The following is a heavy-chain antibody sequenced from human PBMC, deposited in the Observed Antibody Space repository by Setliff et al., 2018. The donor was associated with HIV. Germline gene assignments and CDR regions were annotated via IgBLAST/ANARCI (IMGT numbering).Heavy chain of an antibody. CDR2: IYSSGST. D-gene: IGHD4-17*01. CDR3: ARHPLDYGGNDAFDI. Sequence: SETLSLTCTVSGGSISSSSDYWGWIRQPPGKGLEWIGSIYSSGSTYYNPSLKSRVTISVDTSKNQFSLKLSSVTAADTAVYYCARHPLDYGGNDAFDIWGQGTMVT. CDR1: GGSISSSSDY. J-gene: IGHJ3*02. V-gene: IGHV4-39*01.